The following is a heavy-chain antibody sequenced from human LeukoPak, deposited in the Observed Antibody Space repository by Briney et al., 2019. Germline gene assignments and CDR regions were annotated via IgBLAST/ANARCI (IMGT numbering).Heavy chain of an antibody. V-gene: IGHV1-24*01. CDR3: ARGVTIFGVVITPPFDY. D-gene: IGHD3-3*01. J-gene: IGHJ4*02. Sequence: ASVKVSCKVSGYTLTELSMHWVRQAPGKGLEWMGGFDPEDGETIYAQKFQGRVTMTEDTSTDTAYMELSSLRSEDTAVYYCARGVTIFGVVITPPFDYWGQGTLVTVSS. CDR1: GYTLTELS. CDR2: FDPEDGET.